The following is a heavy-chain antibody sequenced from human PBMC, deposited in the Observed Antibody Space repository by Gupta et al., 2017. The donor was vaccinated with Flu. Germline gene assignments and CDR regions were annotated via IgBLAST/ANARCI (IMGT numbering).Heavy chain of an antibody. Sequence: EVQLVESGGGLVQPGRSLRLSCAASGFTFDDYAMHWVRQAPGKGLEWVSGISWNSGSIGYADSVKGRFTISRDNAKNSLYLQMNSLRAEDTALYYCAKDGPSGSFIRFDYWGQGTLVTVSS. CDR2: ISWNSGSI. V-gene: IGHV3-9*01. CDR3: AKDGPSGSFIRFDY. CDR1: GFTFDDYA. J-gene: IGHJ4*02. D-gene: IGHD1-26*01.